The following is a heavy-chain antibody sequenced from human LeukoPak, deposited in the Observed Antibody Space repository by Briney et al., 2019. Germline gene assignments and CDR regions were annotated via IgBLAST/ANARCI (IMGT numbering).Heavy chain of an antibody. J-gene: IGHJ4*02. D-gene: IGHD3-9*01. V-gene: IGHV1-18*01. Sequence: ASVKVSCKASGYTFTSYGTSWVRQAPGQGLEWMAWISAYNGNTNYAQKLQGRVTMTTDTSTSTAYMELRSLRSDDTAVYYCARVNNYDILSSFDHWGQGTLVTVSS. CDR2: ISAYNGNT. CDR3: ARVNNYDILSSFDH. CDR1: GYTFTSYG.